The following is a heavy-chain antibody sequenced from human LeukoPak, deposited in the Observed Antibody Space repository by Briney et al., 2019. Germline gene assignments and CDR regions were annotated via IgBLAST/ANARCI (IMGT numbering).Heavy chain of an antibody. J-gene: IGHJ5*02. CDR2: ISSSSSTI. D-gene: IGHD3-22*01. V-gene: IGHV3-48*01. CDR3: ARGTSGDYYISNWFDP. Sequence: GGSLRLSCAASGFTFSSYEMNWVRQAPGKGLEWVSYISSSSSTIYYADSVKGRFTISRDNAKNSLYLQMNSLRAEDTAVYYCARGTSGDYYISNWFDPWGQGTLVTVSS. CDR1: GFTFSSYE.